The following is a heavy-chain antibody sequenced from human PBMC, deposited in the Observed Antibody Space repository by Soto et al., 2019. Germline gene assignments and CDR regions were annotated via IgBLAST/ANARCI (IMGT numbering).Heavy chain of an antibody. CDR3: AGEYSRSHFVGDWFDP. D-gene: IGHD6-6*01. V-gene: IGHV4-59*01. Sequence: QVQLQESGPGLVKPSETLSLTCTVSGGSISSYYWSWIRQPPGKGLEWIGYIYYSGSTNYNPSLKSRVTISVDTSKNQFSLKLSSVTAADTAVYYCAGEYSRSHFVGDWFDPWGQGTLVTVSS. CDR2: IYYSGST. CDR1: GGSISSYY. J-gene: IGHJ5*02.